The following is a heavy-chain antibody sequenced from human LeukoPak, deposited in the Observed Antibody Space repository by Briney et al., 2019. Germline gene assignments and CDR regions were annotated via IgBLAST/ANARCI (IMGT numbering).Heavy chain of an antibody. Sequence: ASVKVSCKASGYTFTGYYMHWVRQAPGQGLEWMGWINPNSGGTNYAQKFQGRVTMTRDTSISTAYMELSSLRSEDTAVYYCARYDYGDRPPDYWGQGTLVTVSS. J-gene: IGHJ4*02. CDR1: GYTFTGYY. CDR2: INPNSGGT. V-gene: IGHV1-2*02. D-gene: IGHD4-17*01. CDR3: ARYDYGDRPPDY.